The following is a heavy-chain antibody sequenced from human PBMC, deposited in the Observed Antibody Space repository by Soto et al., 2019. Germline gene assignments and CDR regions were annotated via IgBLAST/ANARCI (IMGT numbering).Heavy chain of an antibody. V-gene: IGHV5-51*03. J-gene: IGHJ4*02. CDR2: IYPGDSDT. Sequence: GRSLKISCKGSGYSFTSHWIGWVRQMPGKGLEWMGIIYPGDSDTRYSPSFQGQVTMSADKSISTAYLQWSSLKASDTAMYHCARVRSGSFDYFDYWGQGTLVTVSS. CDR1: GYSFTSHW. CDR3: ARVRSGSFDYFDY. D-gene: IGHD1-26*01.